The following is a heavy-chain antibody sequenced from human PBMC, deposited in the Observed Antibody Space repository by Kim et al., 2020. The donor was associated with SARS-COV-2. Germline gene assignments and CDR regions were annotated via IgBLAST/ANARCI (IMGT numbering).Heavy chain of an antibody. CDR3: ARDRGYGDSTNDY. Sequence: SVKVSCKASGGTFSSYAISWVRQAPGQVLEWMGGIIPIFGTANYAQKFQGRVTITADESTSTAYMELSSLRSEDTAVYYCARDRGYGDSTNDYWGQGTLVTVSS. CDR2: IIPIFGTA. V-gene: IGHV1-69*13. J-gene: IGHJ4*02. D-gene: IGHD4-17*01. CDR1: GGTFSSYA.